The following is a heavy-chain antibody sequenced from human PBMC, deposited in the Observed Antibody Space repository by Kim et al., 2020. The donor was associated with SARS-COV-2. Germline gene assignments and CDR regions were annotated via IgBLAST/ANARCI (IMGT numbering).Heavy chain of an antibody. CDR2: IYYSGST. CDR1: GGSISSYY. J-gene: IGHJ5*02. V-gene: IGHV4-59*01. Sequence: SETLSLTCTVSGGSISSYYWSWIRQPPGKGLEWIGYIYYSGSTNYNPSLKSRVTISAETSKNQFSLKLSSVTGADTAVYYCARWHHWGSGSNWFDPWGQGTLVTVSS. CDR3: ARWHHWGSGSNWFDP. D-gene: IGHD7-27*01.